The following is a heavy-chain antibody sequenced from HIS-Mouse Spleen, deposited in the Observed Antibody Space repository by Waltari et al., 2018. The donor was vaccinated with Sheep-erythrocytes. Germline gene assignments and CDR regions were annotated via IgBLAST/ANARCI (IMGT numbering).Heavy chain of an antibody. CDR3: AQTRATTPHFDY. Sequence: RIIPILGIANYAQKFQGRVTITADKYTSTAYMGLSSLRSEDTAVYYCAQTRATTPHFDYWGQGTLVTVSS. V-gene: IGHV1-69*02. J-gene: IGHJ4*02. D-gene: IGHD1-26*01. CDR2: IIPILGIA.